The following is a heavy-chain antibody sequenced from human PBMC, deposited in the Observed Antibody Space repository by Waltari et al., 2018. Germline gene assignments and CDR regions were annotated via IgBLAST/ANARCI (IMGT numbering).Heavy chain of an antibody. CDR2: IIPIFGTA. D-gene: IGHD3-10*01. V-gene: IGHV1-69*01. Sequence: QVQLVQSGAEVKKPGSSVKVSCKASGGTFSSNAISWVRKAPGQGLDWMGGIIPIFGTANYAQKFQGRVTITADESTSTAYMELSSLRSEDTAVYYCAREGSGSGSKPFDYWGQGTLVTVSS. CDR1: GGTFSSNA. J-gene: IGHJ4*02. CDR3: AREGSGSGSKPFDY.